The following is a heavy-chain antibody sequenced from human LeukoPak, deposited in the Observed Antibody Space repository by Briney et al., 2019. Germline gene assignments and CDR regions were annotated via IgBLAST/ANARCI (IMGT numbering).Heavy chain of an antibody. D-gene: IGHD2-2*01. CDR1: GFTFSSYA. V-gene: IGHV3-23*01. J-gene: IGHJ6*02. Sequence: GGSLRLSCAASGFTFSSYAMSWVRQAPGKGLEWVSAISGSGGSTYYADSVKGRFTISRDNSKNTLYLQMNSLRAEDTAVYYCAKDLVPARRDCYYYGMDVWGQGTTVTVPS. CDR3: AKDLVPARRDCYYYGMDV. CDR2: ISGSGGST.